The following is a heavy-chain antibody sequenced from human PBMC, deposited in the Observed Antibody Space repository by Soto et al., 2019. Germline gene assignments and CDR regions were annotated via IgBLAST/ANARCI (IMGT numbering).Heavy chain of an antibody. CDR1: GFTFSGSS. V-gene: IGHV3-73*01. J-gene: IGHJ6*03. CDR3: TSTHDYGYMDV. D-gene: IGHD4-17*01. Sequence: EVQLVESGGGLVQPGGSLKLSCAASGFTFSGSSMHWLRPASGKAVEWVGRNRSKANSYATAYAASVKGRFTISRDDSKNTAYLQMNSLKTEDTAVYYCTSTHDYGYMDVWGKGTTVTVSS. CDR2: NRSKANSYAT.